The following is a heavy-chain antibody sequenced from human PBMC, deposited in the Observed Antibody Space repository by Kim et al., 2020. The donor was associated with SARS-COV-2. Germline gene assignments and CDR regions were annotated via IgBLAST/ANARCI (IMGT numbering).Heavy chain of an antibody. V-gene: IGHV3-30*18. D-gene: IGHD3-10*01. J-gene: IGHJ6*01. CDR2: ISYEGSKK. CDR3: AKNILIWFGELLFSMDV. Sequence: GWSLRLSCAASEFPFSIYGMHWVRQAPGKGLEWLAVISYEGSKKYYADSVKGRFTISRDNSKNTLYLQMNSLRVEDTAVYYCAKNILIWFGELLFSMDV. CDR1: EFPFSIYG.